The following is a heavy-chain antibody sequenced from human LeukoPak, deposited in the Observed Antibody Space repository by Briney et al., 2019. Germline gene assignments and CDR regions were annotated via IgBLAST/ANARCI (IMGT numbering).Heavy chain of an antibody. CDR1: GYTLTELS. V-gene: IGHV1-46*01. J-gene: IGHJ5*02. CDR3: AREGSWRYFDWLPSAPPTDNWFDP. Sequence: ASVKVSCKVSGYTLTELSMHWVRQAPGQGLEWMGIINPSGGSTSYAQKFQGRVTMTRDTSTSTVYMELSSLRSEDTAVYYCAREGSWRYFDWLPSAPPTDNWFDPWGQGTLVTVSS. CDR2: INPSGGST. D-gene: IGHD3-9*01.